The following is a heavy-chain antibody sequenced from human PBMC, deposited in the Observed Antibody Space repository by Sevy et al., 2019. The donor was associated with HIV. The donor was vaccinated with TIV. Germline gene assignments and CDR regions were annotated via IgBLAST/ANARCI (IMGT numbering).Heavy chain of an antibody. D-gene: IGHD3-3*01. Sequence: GGSLRLSCAASGFTFRSYSMNWVRQAPGKGLDWLSSISDDSRYIYYSDSVKGRFTISRANAKSSLYLQMNSLRVEDTAIYYCARDFTIFGVVSGIDYWGQGNLVTVSS. CDR2: ISDDSRYI. J-gene: IGHJ4*02. CDR3: ARDFTIFGVVSGIDY. CDR1: GFTFRSYS. V-gene: IGHV3-21*01.